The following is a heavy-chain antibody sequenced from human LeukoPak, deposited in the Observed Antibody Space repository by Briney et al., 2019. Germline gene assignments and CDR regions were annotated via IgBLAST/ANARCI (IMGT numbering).Heavy chain of an antibody. V-gene: IGHV3-21*01. D-gene: IGHD5-18*01. Sequence: GGSLRLSCAVSGFAFSSHSMNWVRQAPGKGLEWVSSISSSSNYIYYADSVKGRSTISRDNAKNSLYLQMNSLRAEDTAVYYCANERGYNFGYSFDYWGQGTLVTVSS. CDR2: ISSSSNYI. CDR1: GFAFSSHS. CDR3: ANERGYNFGYSFDY. J-gene: IGHJ4*02.